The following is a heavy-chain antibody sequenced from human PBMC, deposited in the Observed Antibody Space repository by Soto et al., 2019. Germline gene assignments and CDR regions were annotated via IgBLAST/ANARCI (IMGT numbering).Heavy chain of an antibody. D-gene: IGHD2-21*02. Sequence: EVQLLESGGGLVQPGGSLRLSCAASGFTFSSYAMSWVRQAPGKGLEWVSAISGSGGSTYYADSVKGRFTISRDNSKNTLYLQMNSLRAEDTAVYYCAKADIVVETAIWPFDYWGQGTLVTVSS. V-gene: IGHV3-23*01. J-gene: IGHJ4*02. CDR1: GFTFSSYA. CDR2: ISGSGGST. CDR3: AKADIVVETAIWPFDY.